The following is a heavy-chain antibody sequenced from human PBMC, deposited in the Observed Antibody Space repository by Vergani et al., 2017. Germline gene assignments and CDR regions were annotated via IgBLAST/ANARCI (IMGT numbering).Heavy chain of an antibody. CDR1: GATFRSNT. CDR2: IIPVLGKT. J-gene: IGHJ5*02. CDR3: ARGEKYYDFWSGYFSGIARGWFDP. Sequence: QVQLVQSGAEVKKPGSSVKVSCKASGATFRSNTISWVRQVPGQGLEWMGRIIPVLGKTKYAQDFQGRLTITAYTSTSTAYMELTSLRSEDTAVYYCARGEKYYDFWSGYFSGIARGWFDPWGQGTLVTVSS. D-gene: IGHD3-3*01. V-gene: IGHV1-69*08.